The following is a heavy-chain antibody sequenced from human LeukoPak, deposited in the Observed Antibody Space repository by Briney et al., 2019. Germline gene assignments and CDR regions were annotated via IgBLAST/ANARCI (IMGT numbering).Heavy chain of an antibody. CDR3: ASRQGYSYGPRDY. CDR1: GGSFSGYY. D-gene: IGHD5-18*01. CDR2: INHSGST. J-gene: IGHJ4*02. Sequence: PSETLSLTCAVYGGSFSGYYWSWIRQPPGKGLEWIGEINHSGSTNCNPSLKSRVTISVDTSKNQFSLKLSSVTAADTAVYYCASRQGYSYGPRDYWGQGTLVAVSS. V-gene: IGHV4-34*01.